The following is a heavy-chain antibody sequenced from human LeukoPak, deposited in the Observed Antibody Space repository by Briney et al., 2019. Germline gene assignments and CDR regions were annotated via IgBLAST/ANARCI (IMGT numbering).Heavy chain of an antibody. Sequence: GGSLRLSCAASGFTFSGYGMHWVRQAPDKGLEGVAVIWHDGNNKYYADSVKGRFTISRDNSKNTLYLQMNSLRVEDTAVYYCAKDWGYTTMVSYYFDYWGQGALVTVSS. CDR3: AKDWGYTTMVSYYFDY. CDR2: IWHDGNNK. CDR1: GFTFSGYG. D-gene: IGHD5-18*01. V-gene: IGHV3-33*06. J-gene: IGHJ4*02.